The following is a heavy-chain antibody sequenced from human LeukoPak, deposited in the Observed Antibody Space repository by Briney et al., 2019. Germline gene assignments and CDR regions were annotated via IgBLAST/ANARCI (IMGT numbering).Heavy chain of an antibody. CDR1: GGSFSGYY. D-gene: IGHD3-22*01. J-gene: IGHJ4*02. CDR3: ARTGPWVRLFRY. CDR2: INHSGST. V-gene: IGHV4-34*01. Sequence: PSETLSLTCAVYGGSFSGYYWSWIRQPPGKGLEWIGEINHSGSTNYNPSLKSRVTISVDTSKNQFSLKLSSVTAADTAAYYCARTGPWVRLFRYWGQGTLVTVSS.